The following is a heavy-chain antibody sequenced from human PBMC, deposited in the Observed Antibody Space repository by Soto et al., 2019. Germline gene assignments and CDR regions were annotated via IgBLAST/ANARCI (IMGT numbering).Heavy chain of an antibody. D-gene: IGHD6-19*01. CDR1: GGSISSDSYY. J-gene: IGHJ4*02. V-gene: IGHV4-39*01. Sequence: SETLSLTCTVSGGSISSDSYYWGWIRQSPEKGLEWIASISYSGSTYYNPTLKSRLIISVDTSKSQFSLKLSSVTAADTALYYCATSFLAVAGPDYFDDWGPGTLVTVSS. CDR2: ISYSGST. CDR3: ATSFLAVAGPDYFDD.